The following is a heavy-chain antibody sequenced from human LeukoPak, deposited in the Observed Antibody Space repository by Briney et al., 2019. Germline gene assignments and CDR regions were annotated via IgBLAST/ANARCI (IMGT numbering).Heavy chain of an antibody. D-gene: IGHD3-22*01. CDR1: GGTFSSYA. V-gene: IGHV1-69*13. J-gene: IGHJ4*02. Sequence: VASVTVSFTASGGTFSSYAISWVRQAPGQGIEWMGGIIPIFGTAKYEQKFQGRVTITADESTSTAYMELSRLRSEDTAVYYCARGWDISGYSLWGQGTLVTVSS. CDR2: IIPIFGTA. CDR3: ARGWDISGYSL.